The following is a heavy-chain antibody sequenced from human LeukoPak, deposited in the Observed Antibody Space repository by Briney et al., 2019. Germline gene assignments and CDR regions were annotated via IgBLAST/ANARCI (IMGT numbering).Heavy chain of an antibody. CDR3: ARVVPAAMFAYYYYGMDV. CDR2: MNPNSGNT. Sequence: ASVKVSCKTSGYTFTNYDINWVRQASGQGLEWMGWMNPNSGNTGYAQKFQGRVTMTRNTSISTAYMELSSLRSEDTAVYYCARVVPAAMFAYYYYGMDVWGQGTTVTVSS. CDR1: GYTFTNYD. V-gene: IGHV1-8*01. D-gene: IGHD2-2*01. J-gene: IGHJ6*02.